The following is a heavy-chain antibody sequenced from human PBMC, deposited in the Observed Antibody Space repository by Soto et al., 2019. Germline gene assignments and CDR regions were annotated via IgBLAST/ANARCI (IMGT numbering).Heavy chain of an antibody. CDR1: GDSVSSNGAS. V-gene: IGHV6-1*01. CDR3: ARSSGHFDS. D-gene: IGHD6-25*01. Sequence: SQTLSLTCAISGDSVSSNGASWNLIRRSPSRGLEWLGRTYYRSKWYNDYAISVKSRIAINPDTSKNQFSLQLNSVTPEDTTLYYCARSSGHFDSWGQGTLVTVYS. CDR2: TYYRSKWYN. J-gene: IGHJ4*02.